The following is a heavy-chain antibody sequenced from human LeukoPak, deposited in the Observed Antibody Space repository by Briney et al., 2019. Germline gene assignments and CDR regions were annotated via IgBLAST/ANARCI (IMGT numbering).Heavy chain of an antibody. CDR3: ASDQSGRYSNDAFDI. D-gene: IGHD1-26*01. V-gene: IGHV1-69*05. CDR2: IIPIFGTA. Sequence: SVKVSCKASGGTFSSYAISWVRQAPGQGLEWMGGIIPIFGTANYAQKFQGRVTITTDESTSTAYMELSSLRSEDTAVYYCASDQSGRYSNDAFDIWGQGTMVTVSS. J-gene: IGHJ3*02. CDR1: GGTFSSYA.